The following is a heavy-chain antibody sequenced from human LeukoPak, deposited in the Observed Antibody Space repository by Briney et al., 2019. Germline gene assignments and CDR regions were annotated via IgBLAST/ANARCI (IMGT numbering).Heavy chain of an antibody. CDR3: ARGWWELPNYYYHMDV. CDR2: ISAYNGNT. J-gene: IGHJ6*03. V-gene: IGHV1-18*01. D-gene: IGHD1-26*01. CDR1: GYTFTSYG. Sequence: ASVKVSCKASGYTFTSYGISWVRQAPGQGLEWMGWISAYNGNTNYAQKLQGRVTMTTDTSTSTAYMELRSLRSDDTAVYYCARGWWELPNYYYHMDVWGKGTTVTVSS.